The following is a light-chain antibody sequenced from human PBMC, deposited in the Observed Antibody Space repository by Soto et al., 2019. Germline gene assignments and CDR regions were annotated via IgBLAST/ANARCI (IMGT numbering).Light chain of an antibody. CDR2: YDD. CDR1: SSNIGNNA. Sequence: QSVLTQPTSVSAAPSQRVTISCSGSSSNIGNNAVNWYQQVPGKAPKLLIHYDDRVASGVSDRFSGSKSGTSASLAISGLQSEDEADYYCAAWDDSLNGPVFGGGTKLTVL. V-gene: IGLV1-36*01. CDR3: AAWDDSLNGPV. J-gene: IGLJ3*02.